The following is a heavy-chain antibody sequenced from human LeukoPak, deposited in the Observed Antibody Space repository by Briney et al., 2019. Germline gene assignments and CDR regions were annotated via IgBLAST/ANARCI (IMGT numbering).Heavy chain of an antibody. D-gene: IGHD1-1*01. J-gene: IGHJ4*02. CDR2: ISGSGGST. V-gene: IGHV3-23*01. CDR3: AKGKLDPFDY. CDR1: GFIFSSYA. Sequence: GGSLRLSCAASGFIFSSYAMSWVRQAPGKGLEWVSGISGSGGSTYYADSVKGRFTISRDNSKNTLYLQMNSLRAEDTAVYYCAKGKLDPFDYWGQGTLVTVSS.